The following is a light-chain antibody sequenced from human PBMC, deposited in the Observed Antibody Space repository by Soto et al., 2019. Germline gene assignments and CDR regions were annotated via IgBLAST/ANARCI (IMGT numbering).Light chain of an antibody. CDR1: SGHSSYT. CDR2: LNSDGSH. J-gene: IGLJ2*01. CDR3: QTWDTGIVV. V-gene: IGLV4-69*01. Sequence: QPVLTQSPSASASLGASVKLTCTLSSGHSSYTIAWHQQQPEKGPRYLMKLNSDGSHTKGDGIPDRFSGSSSGAERYLTIFSLQSEDEADYYCQTWDTGIVVFGGGTKVTVL.